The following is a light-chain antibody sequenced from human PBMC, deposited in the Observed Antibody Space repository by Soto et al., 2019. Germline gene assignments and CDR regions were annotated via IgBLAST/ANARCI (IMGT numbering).Light chain of an antibody. V-gene: IGLV1-47*02. CDR3: AAWDDSLRGVV. J-gene: IGLJ3*02. CDR2: GNS. Sequence: QSVLTQPPSASGAPGQRVTLSCVGGSSNVGFNAVNWYQQILGAAPKLLMHGNSQRPSGVPDRFSGSKSGTSASLAIIGLRTEDEAHYYCAAWDDSLRGVVFGGGTKVTVL. CDR1: SSNVGFNA.